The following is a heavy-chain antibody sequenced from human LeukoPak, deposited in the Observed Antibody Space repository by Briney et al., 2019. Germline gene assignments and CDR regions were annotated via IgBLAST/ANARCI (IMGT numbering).Heavy chain of an antibody. V-gene: IGHV3-21*01. CDR2: ISSSTNYI. CDR1: GFTFSSYS. Sequence: GGSLRLSCAASGFTFSSYSMNWVRQAPGKGLEWVSSISSSTNYISYADSVKGRFTISRDNAKNSLYLQMNSLRAEDTAVYYCARDNLDDFDYWGQGTLVTVSS. D-gene: IGHD1-1*01. CDR3: ARDNLDDFDY. J-gene: IGHJ4*02.